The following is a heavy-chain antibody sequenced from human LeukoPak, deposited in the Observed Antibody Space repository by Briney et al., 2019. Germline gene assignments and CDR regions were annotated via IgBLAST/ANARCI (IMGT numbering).Heavy chain of an antibody. CDR3: AKLHDPYWYFDL. CDR1: GFTFSSYA. J-gene: IGHJ2*01. CDR2: ISGSGGST. D-gene: IGHD3-16*01. Sequence: SGGSLRLSCAASGFTFSSYAMSWVRQAPGKGLEWVSAISGSGGSTYYADSVKGRFTISRDNSKNTLYLQMNSLRAEDTAVYYCAKLHDPYWYFDLWGRGTLVTVSS. V-gene: IGHV3-23*01.